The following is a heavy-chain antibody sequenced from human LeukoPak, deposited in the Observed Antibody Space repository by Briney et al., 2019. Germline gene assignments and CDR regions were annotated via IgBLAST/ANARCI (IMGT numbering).Heavy chain of an antibody. Sequence: GGSLRLSCAASGFTFSSYSMNWVRQAPGKGLEWVSSISSSSSYIYYADSVKGRFTISRDNAKNSLYLQMNSLRAEDTAVYYCARDGRDGYNFDYWGQETLVTVSS. CDR2: ISSSSSYI. V-gene: IGHV3-21*01. D-gene: IGHD5-12*01. CDR3: ARDGRDGYNFDY. J-gene: IGHJ4*02. CDR1: GFTFSSYS.